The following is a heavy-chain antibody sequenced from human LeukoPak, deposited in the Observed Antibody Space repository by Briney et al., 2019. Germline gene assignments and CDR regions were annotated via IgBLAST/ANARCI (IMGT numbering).Heavy chain of an antibody. CDR1: GFTFSSYA. D-gene: IGHD3-9*01. Sequence: GGSLRLSCAAPGFTFSSYAMHWVRQAPGKGLEYVSAISSNGGSTYYANSVKGRFTISRDNSKNTLYLQMGSLRAEDMAVYYCARVLGDILTGFFDYWGQGTLVTVSS. V-gene: IGHV3-64*01. CDR2: ISSNGGST. CDR3: ARVLGDILTGFFDY. J-gene: IGHJ4*02.